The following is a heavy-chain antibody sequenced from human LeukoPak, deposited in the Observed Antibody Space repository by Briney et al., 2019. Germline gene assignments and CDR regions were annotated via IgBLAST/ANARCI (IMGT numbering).Heavy chain of an antibody. CDR3: ARGKNSALDN. Sequence: PGGSLRLSCAASGFTFSSYAMHWVRQAPGKGLEWVAVISYDGSNKYYADSVKGRFTISRDNSKNTLYLQLNSLRAEDTAVYYCARGKNSALDNWGQGTLVTVSS. CDR1: GFTFSSYA. D-gene: IGHD4-23*01. J-gene: IGHJ4*02. V-gene: IGHV3-30*04. CDR2: ISYDGSNK.